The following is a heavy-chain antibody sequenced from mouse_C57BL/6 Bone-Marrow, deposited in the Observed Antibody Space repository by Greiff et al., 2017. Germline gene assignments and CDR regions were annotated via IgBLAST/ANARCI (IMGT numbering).Heavy chain of an antibody. Sequence: EVKLVESGGDLVKPGGSLKLSCAASGFTFSSYGMSWVRQTPDKRLEWVATISSGGSYTYYPDSVKGRFTISRDNAKNTLYLQMSSLKSEDTAMYDCAGHVDYDYAVGHYYFDYWGQGTTLTVSS. CDR2: ISSGGSYT. V-gene: IGHV5-6*01. D-gene: IGHD2-4*01. J-gene: IGHJ2*01. CDR3: AGHVDYDYAVGHYYFDY. CDR1: GFTFSSYG.